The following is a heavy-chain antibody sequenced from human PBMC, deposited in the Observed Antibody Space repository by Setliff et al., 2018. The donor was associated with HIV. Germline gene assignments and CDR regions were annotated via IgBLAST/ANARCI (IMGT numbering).Heavy chain of an antibody. Sequence: ASVKVSCKPSGYTFTAYGLSWVRQAPGQGLEWMGWISTYSDETSYAQKLHCRFTMTTDTSTSTAYMELRRLRFDDTAVYYCARDVEHMMDVWGQGTTVTVSS. CDR2: ISTYSDET. CDR3: ARDVEHMMDV. J-gene: IGHJ6*02. CDR1: GYTFTAYG. V-gene: IGHV1-18*01.